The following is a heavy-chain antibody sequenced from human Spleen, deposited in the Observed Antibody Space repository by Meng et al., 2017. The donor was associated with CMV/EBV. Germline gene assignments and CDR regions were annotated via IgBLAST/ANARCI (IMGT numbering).Heavy chain of an antibody. J-gene: IGHJ3*02. V-gene: IGHV4-59*01. CDR1: GGSISSYY. Sequence: SETLSLTCTVSGGSISSYYWSWIRQPPGKGLEWIGYIYYSGSTNYNPSLKSRVTISVDTSKNQFSLKLSSVTAADTAVYYCARDPYTGSTDAFDIWGQGTVVTVSS. D-gene: IGHD3-10*01. CDR3: ARDPYTGSTDAFDI. CDR2: IYYSGST.